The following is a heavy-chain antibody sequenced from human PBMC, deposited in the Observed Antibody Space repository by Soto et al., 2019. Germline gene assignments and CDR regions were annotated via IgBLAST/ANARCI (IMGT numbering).Heavy chain of an antibody. Sequence: PGGSLRLSCAASGFPSTNYWMNWVRQTPGKGLMWVSRIDSDGSSTTYADSVKGRFTTSRDNAKNTLCLQISSLRVEDTAVYYCARGRPYGMDVWGQGTTVTVSS. CDR3: ARGRPYGMDV. CDR2: IDSDGSST. J-gene: IGHJ6*02. CDR1: GFPSTNYW. V-gene: IGHV3-74*01.